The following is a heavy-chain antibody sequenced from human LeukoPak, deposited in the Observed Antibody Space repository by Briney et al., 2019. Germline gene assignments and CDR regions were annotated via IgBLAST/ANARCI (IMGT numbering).Heavy chain of an antibody. CDR1: GFTLSSYA. V-gene: IGHV3-30-3*01. D-gene: IGHD3-9*01. CDR3: SREGTQYDILTGYYYAYYFDY. J-gene: IGHJ4*02. CDR2: ISYDGSNK. Sequence: PGGSMRLSCAASGFTLSSYATHWVSQAPGKGLEWVAVISYDGSNKYYADSVKGRFTISRDNSKNTLYLQMNSLRAEDTAVYYCSREGTQYDILTGYYYAYYFDYWGQGTLVTVSS.